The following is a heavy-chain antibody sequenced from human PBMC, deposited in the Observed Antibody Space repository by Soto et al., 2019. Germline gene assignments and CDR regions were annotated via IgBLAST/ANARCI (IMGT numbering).Heavy chain of an antibody. CDR2: IYYSGST. D-gene: IGHD3-16*01. Sequence: QVQLQESGPGLVKPSQTLSLTCTVSGGSISSGGYYWSWICQHPGKGLEWIGYIYYSGSTYYNPSLKSRVTISVDTSKNQFSLKLSSVTAADTAVYYCARDLPDDYVWGSPWAFDIWGQGTMVTVSS. CDR1: GGSISSGGYY. CDR3: ARDLPDDYVWGSPWAFDI. J-gene: IGHJ3*02. V-gene: IGHV4-31*03.